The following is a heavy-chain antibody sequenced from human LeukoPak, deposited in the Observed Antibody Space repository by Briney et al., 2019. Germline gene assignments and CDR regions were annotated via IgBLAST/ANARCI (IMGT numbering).Heavy chain of an antibody. D-gene: IGHD1-7*01. Sequence: GGSLRLSCAASGFIFSSNAMSWVRQAPGKGLEWVSGISISGDNTYYADSVKGRFTNSRDNSRNTLYLQMNSLRAEDTAVYYCAKKRVVGTMDYWGQGTLVTVSS. CDR2: ISISGDNT. CDR1: GFIFSSNA. J-gene: IGHJ4*02. V-gene: IGHV3-23*01. CDR3: AKKRVVGTMDY.